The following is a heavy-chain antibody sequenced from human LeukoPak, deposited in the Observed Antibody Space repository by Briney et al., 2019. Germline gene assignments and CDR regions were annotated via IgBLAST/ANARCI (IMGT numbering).Heavy chain of an antibody. D-gene: IGHD3-10*01. CDR3: AREGGFGEMDY. J-gene: IGHJ4*02. CDR2: IYSGGRT. CDR1: GFNVSTNY. Sequence: GGSLRLSCAASGFNVSTNYMSWVRQAPGKGLEWVSVIYSGGRTYYADSVKGRFTISRDNSKNTLYLQMNSLRVEDTAVYYCAREGGFGEMDYWGQGTLVTVSP. V-gene: IGHV3-66*01.